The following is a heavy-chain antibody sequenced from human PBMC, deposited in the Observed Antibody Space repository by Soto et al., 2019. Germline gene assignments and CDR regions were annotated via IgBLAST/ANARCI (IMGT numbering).Heavy chain of an antibody. J-gene: IGHJ4*02. CDR1: GFTFSSYA. CDR3: ARDPGYSSSWYIY. D-gene: IGHD6-13*01. V-gene: IGHV3-30-3*01. CDR2: ISYDGSNK. Sequence: PGGSLRLSCAASGFTFSSYAMHWVRQAPGKGLEWVAVISYDGSNKYYADSVKGRFTISRDNSKNTLYLQMNSLRAEDTAVYYCARDPGYSSSWYIYWGQGTLVTVSS.